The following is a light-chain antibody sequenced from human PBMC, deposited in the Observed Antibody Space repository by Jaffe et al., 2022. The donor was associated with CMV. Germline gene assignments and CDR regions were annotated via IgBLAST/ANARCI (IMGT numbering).Light chain of an antibody. CDR2: GAS. J-gene: IGKJ2*01. V-gene: IGKV3-15*01. Sequence: EIVMTQSPATLSVSPGERATLSCRASQSVSSNLAWYQQKPGQAPRLLIYGASTRATGIPARFSGSGSGTEFTLTISSLQSEDFAVYYCQQYNNWPQRDVTFGQGTKLEIK. CDR3: QQYNNWPQRDVT. CDR1: QSVSSN.